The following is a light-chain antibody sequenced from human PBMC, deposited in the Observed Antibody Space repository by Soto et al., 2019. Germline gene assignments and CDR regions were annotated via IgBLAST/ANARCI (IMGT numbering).Light chain of an antibody. CDR3: AAWDDTLRGVV. CDR2: RSD. V-gene: IGLV1-47*01. J-gene: IGLJ2*01. Sequence: QSVLTQPPSASGTPGQTVTISCSGGRSNIGCGYVYWYQQIPGTAPKLLVYRSDQRPSGVPDRFSGSRSGTSASLAISGLRSDDEAQYYCAAWDDTLRGVVFGGGTKLTVL. CDR1: RSNIGCGY.